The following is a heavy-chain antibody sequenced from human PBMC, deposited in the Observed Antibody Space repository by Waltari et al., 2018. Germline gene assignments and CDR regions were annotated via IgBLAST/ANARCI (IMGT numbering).Heavy chain of an antibody. CDR1: GGTFSSYA. J-gene: IGHJ4*02. V-gene: IGHV1-69*05. D-gene: IGHD6-19*01. CDR3: ATPALYSSGWYLRQYYFDY. CDR2: IIPIFGTA. Sequence: QVQLVQSGAEVKKPGSSVKVSCKASGGTFSSYAISWVRQAPGQGLEWMGGIIPIFGTANYAQKFQGRVTITTDESTSTAYMELSSLRSEDTAVYYCATPALYSSGWYLRQYYFDYWGQGTLVTVSS.